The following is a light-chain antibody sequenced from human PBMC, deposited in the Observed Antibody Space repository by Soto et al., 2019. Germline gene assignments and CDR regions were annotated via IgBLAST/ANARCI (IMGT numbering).Light chain of an antibody. Sequence: DIQMTQSPSTLSASVGDRVTITCRASQIINTWLAWYQQKPGKAPKLLIYRASNLVSGVPSRFSRSGSGTEFTLTISSLQPDDFSIYYFQQYEYYSGTFGPGTKVDL. V-gene: IGKV1-5*03. CDR1: QIINTW. CDR3: QQYEYYSGT. J-gene: IGKJ3*01. CDR2: RAS.